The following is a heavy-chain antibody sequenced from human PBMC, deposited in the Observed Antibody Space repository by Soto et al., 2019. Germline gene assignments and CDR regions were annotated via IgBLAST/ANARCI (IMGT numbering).Heavy chain of an antibody. CDR3: ARDRGGGSYLYYYHYGMDV. Sequence: GGSLRLSCAASGFTVSSNYMSWVRQAPGKGLEWVSVIYSGGSTYYADSVKGRFTISRDNSKNTLYLQMNSLRAEDTAVYYCARDRGGGSYLYYYHYGMDVWGQGTTVTVSS. CDR2: IYSGGST. D-gene: IGHD2-15*01. V-gene: IGHV3-53*01. J-gene: IGHJ6*02. CDR1: GFTVSSNY.